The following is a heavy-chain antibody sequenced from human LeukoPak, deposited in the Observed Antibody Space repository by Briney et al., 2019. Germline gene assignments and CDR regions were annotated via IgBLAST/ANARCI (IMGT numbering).Heavy chain of an antibody. CDR2: SGSGSDT. J-gene: IGHJ4*02. D-gene: IGHD1-26*01. Sequence: PGRSRRLSCGASGFTFSNYAMNWVRQAPGKALEWGSVSGSGSDTYYVDPVKGPFTLSKDKSKKTPYQQMKSPRADDTAVYYCAKARGGTYRTYYFDDWGQGPLVTVSS. V-gene: IGHV3-23*01. CDR3: AKARGGTYRTYYFDD. CDR1: GFTFSNYA.